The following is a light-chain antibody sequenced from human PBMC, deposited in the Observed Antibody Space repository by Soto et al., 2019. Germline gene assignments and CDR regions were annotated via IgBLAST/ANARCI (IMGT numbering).Light chain of an antibody. V-gene: IGLV3-21*04. J-gene: IGLJ1*01. CDR2: YDS. Sequence: SYELTQPPSVSVAPEKTATITCGGNNIGNKRVHWYRQKPGQAPVLVISYDSDRPSGIPERFSGSNSGNTATLTISRVEAGDEGDYYGQVGDIMTDNYVFGSGTKLTVL. CDR1: NIGNKR. CDR3: QVGDIMTDNYV.